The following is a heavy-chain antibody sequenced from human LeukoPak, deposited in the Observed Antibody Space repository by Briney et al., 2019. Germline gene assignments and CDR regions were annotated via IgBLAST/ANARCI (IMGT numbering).Heavy chain of an antibody. CDR1: GFTVSSNY. CDR3: ARDGHVDSAFDY. J-gene: IGHJ4*02. CDR2: IYSGGST. Sequence: PGGSLRLSRAASGFTVSSNYMSWVRQAPGKGLEWVSVIYSGGSTYYADSVKGRFTISRDNSKNTLYLQMNSLRAEDTAVYYCARDGHVDSAFDYWGQGTLVTVSS. D-gene: IGHD3/OR15-3a*01. V-gene: IGHV3-53*01.